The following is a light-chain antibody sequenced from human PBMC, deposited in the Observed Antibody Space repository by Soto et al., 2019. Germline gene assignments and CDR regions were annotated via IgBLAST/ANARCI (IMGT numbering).Light chain of an antibody. J-gene: IGLJ2*01. CDR2: EVS. V-gene: IGLV2-14*01. Sequence: QSVLTQPASVSGSPGQSITISCTGTSSDIGGYNYVSWYQQHPGKAPKLMIYEVSNRPSGVSNRFSGSKSGNTASLTISGLQAGDEADYYCSSYTSSTPYVVFGGGTKLTVL. CDR3: SSYTSSTPYVV. CDR1: SSDIGGYNY.